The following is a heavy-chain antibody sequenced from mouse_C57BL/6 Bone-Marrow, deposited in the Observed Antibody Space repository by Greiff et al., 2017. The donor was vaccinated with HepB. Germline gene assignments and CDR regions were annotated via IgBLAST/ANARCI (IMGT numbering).Heavy chain of an antibody. CDR2: IYPGSGST. CDR1: GYTFTSYW. J-gene: IGHJ1*03. CDR3: ARGDYSDGNYGGLDFDV. V-gene: IGHV1-55*01. D-gene: IGHD2-1*01. Sequence: QVQLQQPGAELVKPGASVKMSCKASGYTFTSYWITWVKQRPGQGLEWLGDIYPGSGSTNYNEKFKSKATLTVDTSSSTAYMQLSSLTSEDSAVYYCARGDYSDGNYGGLDFDVWGTGTTVTVAS.